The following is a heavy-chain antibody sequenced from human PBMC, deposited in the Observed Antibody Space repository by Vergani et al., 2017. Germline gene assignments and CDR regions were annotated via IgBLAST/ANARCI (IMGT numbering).Heavy chain of an antibody. Sequence: QVQLQESGPGLVKPSQTLSLTCTVSGGSISSGGYYWSWIRQPPGKGLEWIGYIYYSGSTYYNPSLKSRVTISVDTSKNQFSLKLSSVTAADTAVYYCARGRIGKYYDFWSGYYFLDYWGQGTLVTVSS. CDR3: ARGRIGKYYDFWSGYYFLDY. CDR2: IYYSGST. J-gene: IGHJ4*02. D-gene: IGHD3-3*01. CDR1: GGSISSGGYY. V-gene: IGHV4-31*03.